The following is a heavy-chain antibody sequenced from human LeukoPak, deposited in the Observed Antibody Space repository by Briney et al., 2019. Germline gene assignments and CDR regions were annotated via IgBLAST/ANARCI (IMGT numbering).Heavy chain of an antibody. CDR3: ARGGNRHWFDP. D-gene: IGHD2/OR15-2a*01. Sequence: ASVKVSCKASGGTFSSYAITWVRQAPGQGLEWMGWISTHSGNANYAQKFQGRVTMTTDTSTSTAYMQMRSLRSDDTAVYYCARGGNRHWFDPWGQGTLVTVSS. CDR2: ISTHSGNA. V-gene: IGHV1-18*01. CDR1: GGTFSSYA. J-gene: IGHJ5*02.